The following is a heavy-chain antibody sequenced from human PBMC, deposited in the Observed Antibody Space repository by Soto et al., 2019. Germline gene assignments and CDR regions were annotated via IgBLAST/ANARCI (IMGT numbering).Heavy chain of an antibody. V-gene: IGHV4-59*01. CDR2: IYYTGGT. CDR1: VVTIRGYY. CDR3: ASRTLSTIAATDS. Sequence: QVQFPESGPGLVKTAETLSLTCNVSVVTIRGYYWNWIRQPPGQTLEWIGSIYYTGGTNYIPSLKSRVTISVDTSKNHFSLKFNSLPAADTAVYYCASRTLSTIAATDSWSQGTMVTVSS. D-gene: IGHD6-13*01. J-gene: IGHJ4*02.